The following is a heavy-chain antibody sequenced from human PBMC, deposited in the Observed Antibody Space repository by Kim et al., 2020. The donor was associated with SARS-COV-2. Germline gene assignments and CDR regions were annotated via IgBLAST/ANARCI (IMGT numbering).Heavy chain of an antibody. D-gene: IGHD3-10*01. V-gene: IGHV3-21*01. J-gene: IGHJ4*02. CDR3: ASSPLYGSGSWEFDY. CDR2: ISSSSSYI. CDR1: GFTFSSYS. Sequence: GGSLRLSCAASGFTFSSYSMNWVRQAPGKGLEWVSSISSSSSYIYYADSVKGRFTISRDNAKNSLYLQMNSLRAEDTAVYYCASSPLYGSGSWEFDYWGQGTLVTVSS.